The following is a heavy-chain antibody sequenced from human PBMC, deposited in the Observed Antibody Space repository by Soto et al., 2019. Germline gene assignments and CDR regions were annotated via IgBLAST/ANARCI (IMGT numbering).Heavy chain of an antibody. Sequence: GGSLRLSCAASGFTFSSYAMSWVRQAPGKGLEWVSAISGSGGSTYYADSVKGRFTISRDNSKNTLYLQMNSLRAEDTAVYYCAKTGTKGTYYDILTGLFDPWGQGTLVTVSS. V-gene: IGHV3-23*01. J-gene: IGHJ5*02. CDR1: GFTFSSYA. CDR2: ISGSGGST. CDR3: AKTGTKGTYYDILTGLFDP. D-gene: IGHD3-9*01.